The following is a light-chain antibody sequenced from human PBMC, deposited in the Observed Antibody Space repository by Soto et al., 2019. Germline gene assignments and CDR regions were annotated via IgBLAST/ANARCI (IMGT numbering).Light chain of an antibody. CDR3: QQYNNWPWA. CDR1: QSVSSN. J-gene: IGKJ2*01. V-gene: IGKV3-15*01. CDR2: GAS. Sequence: EIVMTQSPATLSVSPGERATLSCRASQSVSSNLAWYQQKPGQAPRLLIYGASTRATGIPARFSGSGSGTHFTLIISSLESEDFAVYYGQQYNNWPWAFGQGTKLEIK.